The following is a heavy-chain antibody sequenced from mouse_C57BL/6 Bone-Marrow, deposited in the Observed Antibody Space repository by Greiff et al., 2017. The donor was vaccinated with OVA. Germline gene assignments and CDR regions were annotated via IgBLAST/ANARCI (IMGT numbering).Heavy chain of an antibody. J-gene: IGHJ4*01. CDR1: GFNIKDDY. V-gene: IGHV14-4*01. D-gene: IGHD2-4*01. Sequence: VQLQQSGAELVRPGASVKLSCTASGFNIKDDYMHWVKQRPEQGLEWIGWIDPENGDTEYASKFQGKATITADTSSNTAYLQLSSLTSEDTAVYYCTTGMITTRYYAMDYWCQGTSVTVSS. CDR2: IDPENGDT. CDR3: TTGMITTRYYAMDY.